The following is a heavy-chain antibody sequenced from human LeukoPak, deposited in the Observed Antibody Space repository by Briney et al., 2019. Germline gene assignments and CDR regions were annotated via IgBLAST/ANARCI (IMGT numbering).Heavy chain of an antibody. CDR3: ASEINWGSGAFDV. CDR1: GFMFSKYW. CDR2: IKGDGIEK. J-gene: IGHJ3*01. Sequence: GGSLRLSCTGSGFMFSKYWMTWVRQAPGKGLEWVANIKGDGIEKYYVDSVKGRFTISRDNAGNSLFLQANSLGAEDTAMYYCASEINWGSGAFDVWGQGTMVTVS. V-gene: IGHV3-7*01. D-gene: IGHD7-27*01.